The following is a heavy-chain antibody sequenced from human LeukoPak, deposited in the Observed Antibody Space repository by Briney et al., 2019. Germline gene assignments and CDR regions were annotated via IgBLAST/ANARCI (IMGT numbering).Heavy chain of an antibody. CDR1: GYTFTSYY. D-gene: IGHD3-9*01. J-gene: IGHJ4*02. V-gene: IGHV1-46*01. CDR2: INPSGGST. CDR3: ARGRKDDILTGYYDY. Sequence: ASVKVSCKASGYTFTSYYMHWVRQAPGQGLEWMGIINPSGGSTSYAQKFQGRVTITADESTSTAYMELSSLRSEDTAVYYCARGRKDDILTGYYDYWGQGTLVTVSS.